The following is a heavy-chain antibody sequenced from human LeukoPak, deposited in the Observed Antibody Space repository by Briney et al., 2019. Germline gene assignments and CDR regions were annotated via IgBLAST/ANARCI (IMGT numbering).Heavy chain of an antibody. D-gene: IGHD3-10*01. J-gene: IGHJ5*02. CDR1: GFTFISYA. V-gene: IGHV3-30*04. CDR3: ARGGGGDSSGRNWFDP. Sequence: GGSLRLSCAASGFTFISYAMHWVRQAPGKGLEWVAVISYDGSNKYYADSVKGRFTISRDNSKNTLYLQMNRLRAEDTTVYYCARGGGGDSSGRNWFDPWGQGTLVTVSS. CDR2: ISYDGSNK.